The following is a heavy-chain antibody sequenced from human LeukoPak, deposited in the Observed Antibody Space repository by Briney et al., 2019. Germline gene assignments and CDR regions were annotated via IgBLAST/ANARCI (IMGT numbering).Heavy chain of an antibody. Sequence: ASVKVSCKASGYTFTSYGISWVRQAPGQGLEWMGWISAYNGNTNYAQKLQGRVTMTTDTSTSTAYMELRSLRSDDTAVYYCAGYYYGSGSYYNGDYWGQGTLVTVSS. CDR3: AGYYYGSGSYYNGDY. V-gene: IGHV1-18*01. D-gene: IGHD3-10*01. CDR2: ISAYNGNT. CDR1: GYTFTSYG. J-gene: IGHJ4*02.